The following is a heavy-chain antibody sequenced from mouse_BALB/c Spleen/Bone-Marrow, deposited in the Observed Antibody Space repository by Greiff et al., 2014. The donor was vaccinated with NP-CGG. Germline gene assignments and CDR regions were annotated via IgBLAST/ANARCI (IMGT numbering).Heavy chain of an antibody. V-gene: IGHV14-3*02. CDR3: ARYYYGSSYFDY. CDR2: IDPANGNT. CDR1: SFNIKDTY. Sequence: DVHLVESGAELVKPGASVKLSCTASSFNIKDTYMHWVKQRPEQGLEWIGRIDPANGNTKYDPKFQGKVTITADTSSNTAYLQLSSLTSEDTAVYYCARYYYGSSYFDYWGQGTTLTVSS. J-gene: IGHJ2*01. D-gene: IGHD1-1*01.